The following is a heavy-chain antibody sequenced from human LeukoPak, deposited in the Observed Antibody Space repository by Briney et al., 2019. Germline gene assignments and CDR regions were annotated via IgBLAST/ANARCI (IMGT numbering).Heavy chain of an antibody. J-gene: IGHJ4*02. V-gene: IGHV3-64*02. CDR1: GFTFITYA. CDR2: ISNNGEDT. Sequence: GGSLRLSCAASGFTFITYAFHWVRQAPGKGLEYVSAISNNGEDTYYADSVKGRFTISRDNSKNTLYLQMGSLRAEDMAVYYCVRGGGVVAGTYVYWGQGTLVTVSS. CDR3: VRGGGVVAGTYVY. D-gene: IGHD6-19*01.